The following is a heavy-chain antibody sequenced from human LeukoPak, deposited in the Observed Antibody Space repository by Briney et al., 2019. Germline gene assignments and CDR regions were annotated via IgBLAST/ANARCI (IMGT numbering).Heavy chain of an antibody. J-gene: IGHJ4*02. CDR3: ATDPTFIVPTGG. CDR1: GFTFSSYA. V-gene: IGHV3-23*01. CDR2: ISGSGGTT. D-gene: IGHD5-12*01. Sequence: GGSLRLSCAASGFTFSSYAMSWVRQAPGKGLEWVSAISGSGGTTFYVDSVKGRFTISRDNSKNTLYLQMNSLRAEDTAVYYCATDPTFIVPTGGWGQGTLVTVSA.